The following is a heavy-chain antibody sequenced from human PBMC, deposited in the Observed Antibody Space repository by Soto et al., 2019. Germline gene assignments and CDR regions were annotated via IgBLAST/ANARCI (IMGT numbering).Heavy chain of an antibody. CDR3: ARGVGATFGNWFDP. D-gene: IGHD1-26*01. V-gene: IGHV6-1*01. J-gene: IGHJ5*02. Sequence: KQSQTLSLTCAISGDSVSSNSAAWNWIRQSPSRGLEWLGRTYYRSKWYNDYAVSVKSRITINPDTSKNQFSLQLNSVTPEDTAVYYCARGVGATFGNWFDPWGQGTLVTVSS. CDR2: TYYRSKWYN. CDR1: GDSVSSNSAA.